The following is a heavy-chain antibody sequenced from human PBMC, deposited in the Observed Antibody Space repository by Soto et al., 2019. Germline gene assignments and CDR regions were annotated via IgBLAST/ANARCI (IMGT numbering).Heavy chain of an antibody. CDR1: GGSFKGSD. CDR3: ENIASGVRSYLDF. V-gene: IGHV4-34*01. D-gene: IGHD3-10*01. J-gene: IGHJ4*02. CDR2: INHSGST. Sequence: SCTLAITCASYGGSFKGSDFTWSLKHPGKGLEWIGEINHSGSTNYNPSLKSRVTISVDTTKNQFSLKLSSVTAADSSVYYCENIASGVRSYLDFWGKGTPVTVSS.